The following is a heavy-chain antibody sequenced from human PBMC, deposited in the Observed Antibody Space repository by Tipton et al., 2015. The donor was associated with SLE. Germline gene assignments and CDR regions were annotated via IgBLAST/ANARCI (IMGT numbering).Heavy chain of an antibody. CDR2: IYYSGST. Sequence: TLSLTCTVSGGSISSSSYYWGWIRQPPGKGLEWIGSIYYSGSTYYNPSLKSRVTISVGTSKNQFSLKLSSVTAADTAVYYCARESYNLLYYFYYMDVWGKGTTVTVSS. D-gene: IGHD5-24*01. V-gene: IGHV4-39*07. J-gene: IGHJ6*03. CDR1: GGSISSSSYY. CDR3: ARESYNLLYYFYYMDV.